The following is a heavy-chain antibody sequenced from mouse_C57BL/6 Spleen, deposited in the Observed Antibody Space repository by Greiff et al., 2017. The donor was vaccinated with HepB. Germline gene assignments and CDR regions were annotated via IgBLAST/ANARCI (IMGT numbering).Heavy chain of an antibody. J-gene: IGHJ1*03. CDR3: SMVTTDWYFDV. D-gene: IGHD2-2*01. V-gene: IGHV14-2*01. CDR2: IDPEDGET. Sequence: VQLKESGAELVKPGASVKLSCTASGFNIKDYYMHWVKQRTEQGLEWIGSIDPEDGETDYAPKFQGKATITADTSSNTAYLQLSSLTSEDTAVYYCSMVTTDWYFDVWGTGTTVTVSS. CDR1: GFNIKDYY.